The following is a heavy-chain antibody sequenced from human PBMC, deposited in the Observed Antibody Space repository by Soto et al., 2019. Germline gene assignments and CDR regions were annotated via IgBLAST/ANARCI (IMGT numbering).Heavy chain of an antibody. V-gene: IGHV3-30-3*01. D-gene: IGHD3-16*01. J-gene: IGHJ6*02. CDR1: GFTFSSYA. CDR2: ISYDGSNK. CDR3: ARDWWGITQRGGYGMDV. Sequence: QVQLVESGGGVVQPGRSLRLSCAASGFTFSSYAMHWVRQAPGKGLEWVAVISYDGSNKYYADSVKGRFTISRDNSKNTLYLQMNSLRAEDTAVYYCARDWWGITQRGGYGMDVWGQGTTVTVSS.